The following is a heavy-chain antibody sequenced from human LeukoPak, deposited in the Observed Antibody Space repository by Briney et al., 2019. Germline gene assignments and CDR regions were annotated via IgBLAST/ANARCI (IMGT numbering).Heavy chain of an antibody. CDR3: AREVRGGGTLGY. V-gene: IGHV4-59*01. CDR1: GGSISSYY. D-gene: IGHD2-15*01. J-gene: IGHJ4*02. Sequence: NPSETLSLTCTVSGGSISSYYWSWIRQPPGXGLEWIGYIYYSGSTNYNPSLKSRVTISVDTSKNQFSLKLSSVTAADTAVYYCAREVRGGGTLGYWGQGTLVTVST. CDR2: IYYSGST.